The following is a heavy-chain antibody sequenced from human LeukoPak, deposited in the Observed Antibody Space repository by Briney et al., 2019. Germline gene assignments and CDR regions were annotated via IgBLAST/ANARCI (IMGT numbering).Heavy chain of an antibody. D-gene: IGHD3-10*01. J-gene: IGHJ5*02. V-gene: IGHV1-2*02. CDR1: GYTFTGYC. CDR2: IKPNSGAT. Sequence: GASVKVSCKASGYTFTGYCMHWVRQAPGQGLEWMGWIKPNSGATKYAQKFQGRVTMTRDTSISTVYMELSSLESDDTAVYHCARTAEASSSWFDPWGQGTLVTVSS. CDR3: ARTAEASSSWFDP.